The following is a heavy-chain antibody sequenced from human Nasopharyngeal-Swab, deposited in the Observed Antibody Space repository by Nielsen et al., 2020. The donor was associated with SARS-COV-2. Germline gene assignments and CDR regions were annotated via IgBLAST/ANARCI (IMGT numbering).Heavy chain of an antibody. D-gene: IGHD3-16*01. CDR2: TYYRSEWYN. Sequence: SETLSLTCAISGASVSNDRVAWNWIRQSPSRGLEWLGRTYYRSEWYNDYVVSVKSRITIKPDPSTNQFSLQLNSVTPEDTAVYYCARDEGAHNSWGQGTLVTVSS. V-gene: IGHV6-1*01. J-gene: IGHJ4*02. CDR3: ARDEGAHNS. CDR1: GASVSNDRVA.